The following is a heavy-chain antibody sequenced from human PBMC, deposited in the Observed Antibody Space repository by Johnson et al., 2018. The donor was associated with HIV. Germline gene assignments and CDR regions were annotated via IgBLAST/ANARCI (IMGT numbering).Heavy chain of an antibody. D-gene: IGHD4-17*01. V-gene: IGHV3-15*05. CDR3: AKGGTVTTDAFDI. CDR1: GFTFEDHD. J-gene: IGHJ3*02. CDR2: IKSKTDGGTT. Sequence: VQLVESGGGVIRPGGSLKLSCAASGFTFEDHDMSWVRQVPGKGLEWVGRIKSKTDGGTTDYAAPVKGRFTISRDDSKNTLYLKMNSLRTEDTALYYCAKGGTVTTDAFDIWGQGTMVTVSS.